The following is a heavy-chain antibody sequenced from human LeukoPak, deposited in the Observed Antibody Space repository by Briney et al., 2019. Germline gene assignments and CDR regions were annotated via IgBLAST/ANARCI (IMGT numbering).Heavy chain of an antibody. J-gene: IGHJ3*02. CDR3: AKDLESATSGYDAFDI. D-gene: IGHD3-22*01. V-gene: IGHV3-23*01. CDR1: GFTFSSSV. Sequence: GGSLRLSCAASGFTFSSSVMSWVRQAPGKGLEWVATNSDSGVTTYYADSVKGRFTISRDNSKNTLYLQMNSLRAEDTAVYYCAKDLESATSGYDAFDIWGQGTMVTVSS. CDR2: NSDSGVTT.